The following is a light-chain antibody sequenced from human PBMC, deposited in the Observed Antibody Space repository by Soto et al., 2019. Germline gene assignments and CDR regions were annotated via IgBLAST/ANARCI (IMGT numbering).Light chain of an antibody. J-gene: IGLJ3*02. Sequence: QSALTQPASLSRSPGQSITISCTGTSSDVGGYNFVSWYQQHPGKAPKLMIYDVSNRPSGVSTRFSGSKSGNTASLTISGLQAEDEAEYYCSSYTSSSTLGVFGGGTKVTVL. CDR1: SSDVGGYNF. CDR2: DVS. V-gene: IGLV2-14*01. CDR3: SSYTSSSTLGV.